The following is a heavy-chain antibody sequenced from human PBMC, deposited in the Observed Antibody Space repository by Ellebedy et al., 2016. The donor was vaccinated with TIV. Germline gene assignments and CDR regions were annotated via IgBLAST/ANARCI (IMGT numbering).Heavy chain of an antibody. D-gene: IGHD4-17*01. CDR2: INHSGST. Sequence: SETLSLXXAVYGGSFSGYYWSWIRQPPGKGLEWIGEINHSGSTNYNPSLKSRVTISVDTSKNQFSLKLSSVTAADTAVYYCASLTVTMDWGQGTLVTVSS. J-gene: IGHJ4*02. CDR3: ASLTVTMD. CDR1: GGSFSGYY. V-gene: IGHV4-34*01.